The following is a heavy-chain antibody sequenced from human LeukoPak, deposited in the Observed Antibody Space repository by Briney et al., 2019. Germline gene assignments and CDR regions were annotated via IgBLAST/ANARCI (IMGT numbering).Heavy chain of an antibody. V-gene: IGHV4-59*12. D-gene: IGHD1-26*01. Sequence: PSETLSLTCTVSGGSISSYYWSWIRHPPGKGLEWIGYIYYSGSTNYNPSLKSRVTISVDTSKNQFSLKLSSVTAADTAVYYCARGRWELPPDYWGQGTLVTVSS. CDR1: GGSISSYY. CDR2: IYYSGST. J-gene: IGHJ4*02. CDR3: ARGRWELPPDY.